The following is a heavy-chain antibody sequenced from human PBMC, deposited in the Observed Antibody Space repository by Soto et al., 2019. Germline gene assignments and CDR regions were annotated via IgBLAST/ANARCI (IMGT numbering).Heavy chain of an antibody. D-gene: IGHD3-22*01. CDR3: AKDPNDYDSSAYYVDY. J-gene: IGHJ4*02. Sequence: LRLSCAASGFTFSSYAMSWVRQAPGKGLEWVSAISDSGDKTYYADSVKGRFTVSRDNSKNTLYLQMNSLRAEDTAVYFCAKDPNDYDSSAYYVDYWGRGTLVTVSS. CDR1: GFTFSSYA. CDR2: ISDSGDKT. V-gene: IGHV3-23*01.